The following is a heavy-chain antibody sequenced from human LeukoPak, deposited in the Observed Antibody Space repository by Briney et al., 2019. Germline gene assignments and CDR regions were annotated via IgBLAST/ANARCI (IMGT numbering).Heavy chain of an antibody. CDR1: GFTVSSNY. V-gene: IGHV3-53*01. D-gene: IGHD3-10*01. CDR2: IYSGGST. CDR3: AREGGAHGGRAFDI. J-gene: IGHJ3*02. Sequence: GGSLRLSCAASGFTVSSNYMSWVRQAPGKGLEWVSVIYSGGSTYYADSVKGRFTISRDNSKNTLYIQMNSLRAEDTAVYYCAREGGAHGGRAFDIWGQGTMVTVSS.